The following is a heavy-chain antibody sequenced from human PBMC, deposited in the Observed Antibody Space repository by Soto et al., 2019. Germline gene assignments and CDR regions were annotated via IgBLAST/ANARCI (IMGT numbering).Heavy chain of an antibody. CDR1: GFTFSSYA. CDR2: ITVSGGST. D-gene: IGHD6-6*01. J-gene: IGHJ4*02. Sequence: PGGSLRLSCAASGFTFSSYAMSWVRQAPGKGLEWVSVITVSGGSTYYADSVKGRFTISRDNSKSTLYLQMNSLRAEDTAIYYCAKDRSTYSNSSVDYWGQGTLVTVSS. V-gene: IGHV3-23*01. CDR3: AKDRSTYSNSSVDY.